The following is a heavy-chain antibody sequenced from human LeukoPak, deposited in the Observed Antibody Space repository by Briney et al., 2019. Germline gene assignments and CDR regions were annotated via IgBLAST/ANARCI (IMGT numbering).Heavy chain of an antibody. CDR3: ARDRIAAAVSYYYGMDV. J-gene: IGHJ6*04. D-gene: IGHD6-13*01. Sequence: GASVKVSCKASGYTFTSYGISLVRQAPGQGLEWMGWISAYNGNTNYAQKLQGRVTMTTDTSTSTAYMELRSLRSDDTAVYYCARDRIAAAVSYYYGMDVWGKGTTVTVSS. CDR2: ISAYNGNT. CDR1: GYTFTSYG. V-gene: IGHV1-18*04.